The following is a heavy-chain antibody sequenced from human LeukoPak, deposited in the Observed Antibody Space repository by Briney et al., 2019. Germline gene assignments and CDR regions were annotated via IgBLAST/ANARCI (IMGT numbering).Heavy chain of an antibody. CDR3: AKASTWAEFYYYYMDV. CDR1: GFTFSSYA. D-gene: IGHD2/OR15-2a*01. J-gene: IGHJ6*03. Sequence: PGGSLRLSCAASGFTFSSYAMSWVRQAPGKGLEWVSAISGSGGSTHYADSVKGRFTISRDNSKHTLYLQMNSLRAEDTAVYYCAKASTWAEFYYYYMDVWGKGTTVTVSS. CDR2: ISGSGGST. V-gene: IGHV3-23*01.